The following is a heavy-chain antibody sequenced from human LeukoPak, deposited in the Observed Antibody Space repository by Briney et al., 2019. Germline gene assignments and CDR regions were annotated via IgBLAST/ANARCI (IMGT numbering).Heavy chain of an antibody. Sequence: GASVKVSCKASGYTFTGYYMHWVRQAPGQGLEWMGIINPSGGSTSYAQKFQGRVTMTRDMSTSTVYMELSSLRSEDTAVYYCARELGSGYYFGKNSNDAFDIWGQGTMVTVSS. D-gene: IGHD3-22*01. CDR3: ARELGSGYYFGKNSNDAFDI. CDR2: INPSGGST. J-gene: IGHJ3*02. V-gene: IGHV1-46*01. CDR1: GYTFTGYY.